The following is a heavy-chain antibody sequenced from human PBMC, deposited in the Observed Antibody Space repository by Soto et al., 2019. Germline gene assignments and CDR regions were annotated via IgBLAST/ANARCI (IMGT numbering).Heavy chain of an antibody. D-gene: IGHD6-19*01. Sequence: GASVKVSCKASGNTFTKYETIWVRQATGQGPEWMGWMNPNTGDTVYAQKFQGRVTLTRDTSISTAYMELSSLRYGDTAVYYCASEFYSGWYDLPGDYYYGMDVWGQGTTVTVSS. CDR2: MNPNTGDT. CDR3: ASEFYSGWYDLPGDYYYGMDV. J-gene: IGHJ6*02. V-gene: IGHV1-8*01. CDR1: GNTFTKYE.